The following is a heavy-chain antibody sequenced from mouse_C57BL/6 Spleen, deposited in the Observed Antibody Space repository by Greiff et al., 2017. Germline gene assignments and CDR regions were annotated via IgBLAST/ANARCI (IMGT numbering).Heavy chain of an antibody. CDR2: IDPEDGET. D-gene: IGHD1-1*01. CDR1: GFNIKDYY. Sequence: EVQRVESGAELVKPGASVKLSCTASGFNIKDYYMHWVKQRTEQGLEWIGRIDPEDGETTYAPKFQGKATITADTSSNTAYLQLSSLTSVYTAVYYCAEGYYYGSSYGWYFDVWGTGTTVTVSS. V-gene: IGHV14-2*01. CDR3: AEGYYYGSSYGWYFDV. J-gene: IGHJ1*03.